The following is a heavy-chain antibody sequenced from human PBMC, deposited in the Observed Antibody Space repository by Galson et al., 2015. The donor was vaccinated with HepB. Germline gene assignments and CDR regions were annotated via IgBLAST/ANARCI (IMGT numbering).Heavy chain of an antibody. CDR1: GYTLTELS. D-gene: IGHD4-23*01. Sequence: SVKVSCKVSGYTLTELSMHWVRQAPGKGLEWMGGFDPEDGETIYAQKFQGRVTMTEDTSTDTAYMELSSLRSEDTAVYYCATNYGGNSRDAFDIWGQGTMVTVSS. J-gene: IGHJ3*02. CDR3: ATNYGGNSRDAFDI. CDR2: FDPEDGET. V-gene: IGHV1-24*01.